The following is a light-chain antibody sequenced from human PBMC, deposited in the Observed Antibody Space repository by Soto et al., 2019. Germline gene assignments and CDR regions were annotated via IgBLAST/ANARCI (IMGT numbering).Light chain of an antibody. CDR2: DVN. J-gene: IGLJ1*01. CDR1: SSDVGGYDY. V-gene: IGLV2-14*01. CDR3: SSYTGSSTFV. Sequence: QSALTQPASVSGSPGQSITISCTGTSSDVGGYDYVSWYQQLPGKAPKLLIYDVNNRPSGVSHRFSGSKSGNTASLTISGLQAEDEADYYCSSYTGSSTFVFGTGTKVPVL.